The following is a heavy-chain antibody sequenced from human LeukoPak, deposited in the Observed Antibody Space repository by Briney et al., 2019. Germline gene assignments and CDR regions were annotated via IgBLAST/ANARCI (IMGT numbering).Heavy chain of an antibody. V-gene: IGHV3-64*04. CDR3: APDLRGAAWSLDY. J-gene: IGHJ4*02. CDR1: GFTFSNYA. D-gene: IGHD3-3*01. Sequence: PGGSLRLSCSASGFTFSNYAMHWVRQAPGKGLEYVSAISSNGGSTYYADSVKGRFTISRDNSKNTLYLQMNSLRGEDTAVYYCAPDLRGAAWSLDYWGQGTLVTVSS. CDR2: ISSNGGST.